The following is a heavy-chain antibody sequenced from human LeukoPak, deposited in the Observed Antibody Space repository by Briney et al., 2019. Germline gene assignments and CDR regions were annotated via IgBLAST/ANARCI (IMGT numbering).Heavy chain of an antibody. J-gene: IGHJ4*02. V-gene: IGHV1-69*04. Sequence: SVKVSCKASGGTFSSYAISWVRQAPGQGLEWMGRIIPILGIANYAQKFQGRVTITADKSTSTAYMELSSLRSEDTAAYYCTREQDYYDSSGYYDYWGQGTLVTVSS. CDR1: GGTFSSYA. CDR3: TREQDYYDSSGYYDY. D-gene: IGHD3-22*01. CDR2: IIPILGIA.